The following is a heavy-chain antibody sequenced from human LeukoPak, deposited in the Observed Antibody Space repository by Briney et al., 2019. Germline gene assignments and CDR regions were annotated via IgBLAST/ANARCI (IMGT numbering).Heavy chain of an antibody. V-gene: IGHV1-18*01. J-gene: IGHJ4*02. D-gene: IGHD5-18*01. CDR3: ARDSWWLGLDTAMVEFDY. CDR1: GGTFSSYA. Sequence: ASVKVSCKASGGTFSSYAISWVRQAPGQGLEWMGWISAYNGNTNYAQKLQGRVTMTTDTSTSTAYMELRSLRSDDTAVYYCARDSWWLGLDTAMVEFDYWGQGTLVTVSS. CDR2: ISAYNGNT.